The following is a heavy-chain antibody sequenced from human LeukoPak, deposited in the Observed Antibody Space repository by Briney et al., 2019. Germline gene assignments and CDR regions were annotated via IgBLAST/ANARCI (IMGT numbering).Heavy chain of an antibody. CDR1: GYSFTSYW. V-gene: IGHV5-10-1*01. J-gene: IGHJ4*02. CDR3: ARIASYSSSHEFDY. Sequence: GESLKISCKGSGYSFTSYWISWVRQMPGKGLEWMGRIDPSDSYTNYRPSFQGHMAISADKSISTAYLQWSSLKASDTAMYYCARIASYSSSHEFDYWGQGALFSASS. D-gene: IGHD6-6*01. CDR2: IDPSDSYT.